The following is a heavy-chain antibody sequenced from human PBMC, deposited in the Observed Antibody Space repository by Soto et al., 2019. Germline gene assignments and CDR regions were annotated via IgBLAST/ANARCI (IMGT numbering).Heavy chain of an antibody. CDR3: ARKPETGTTVPFDY. Sequence: QVQLVESGGGVVQPGRSLRLSCAASGFTVSSYGMHWVRQAPGKGLEWVAVISYDGSEKYHADSVKGRFTISRDNSKNTLYLQMTSLRAEDTAVYYCARKPETGTTVPFDYWGQGTLVTVSS. V-gene: IGHV3-30*03. J-gene: IGHJ4*02. CDR2: ISYDGSEK. CDR1: GFTVSSYG. D-gene: IGHD1-1*01.